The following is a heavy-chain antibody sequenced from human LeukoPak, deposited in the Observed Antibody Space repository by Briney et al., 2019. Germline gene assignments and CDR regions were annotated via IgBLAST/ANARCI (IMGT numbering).Heavy chain of an antibody. CDR2: IYTIGRT. CDR3: ARLGGNGYCSSTSCYTNWFDP. Sequence: SETLSLTCTVSGGSINNYYWCWVRHPAGEGLGWIGRIYTIGRTSYNPSLKSLVTMSVDTSKNQFSLKQSSVTAADTAVYYCARLGGNGYCSSTSCYTNWFDPWGQGTLVTVSS. J-gene: IGHJ5*02. V-gene: IGHV4-4*07. CDR1: GGSINNYY. D-gene: IGHD2-2*02.